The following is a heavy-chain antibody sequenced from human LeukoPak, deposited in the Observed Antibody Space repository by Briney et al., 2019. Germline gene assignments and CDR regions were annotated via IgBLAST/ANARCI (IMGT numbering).Heavy chain of an antibody. D-gene: IGHD3-22*01. V-gene: IGHV5-51*01. Sequence: GESLKISCKGSGYSFSSFWLGWVRQMPGKGLEWMGLIDPADSDSRYSPSFQGQVIFSVDKSTKTAYLQWSSLKASDAAMYYCARLIGAFSESSGYSDYWGQGTLVTVSS. CDR1: GYSFSSFW. J-gene: IGHJ4*02. CDR2: IDPADSDS. CDR3: ARLIGAFSESSGYSDY.